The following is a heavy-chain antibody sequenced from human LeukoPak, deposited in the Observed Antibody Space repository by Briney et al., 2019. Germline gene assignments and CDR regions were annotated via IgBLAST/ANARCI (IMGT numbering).Heavy chain of an antibody. CDR3: AKDPYRGPRYYFDY. Sequence: PGASLRLSCAASGFTISSYATSWVRQAPGKGLEWVSAISGSGGSTYYADSVKGRFTISRDNSKNTLYLQMNSLRAEDTAVYYCAKDPYRGPRYYFDYWGQGTLVTVSS. CDR1: GFTISSYA. D-gene: IGHD5-18*01. V-gene: IGHV3-23*01. J-gene: IGHJ4*02. CDR2: ISGSGGST.